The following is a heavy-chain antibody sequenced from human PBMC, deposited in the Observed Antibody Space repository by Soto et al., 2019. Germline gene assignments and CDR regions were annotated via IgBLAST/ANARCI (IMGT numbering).Heavy chain of an antibody. CDR3: ARLSYLGAFDI. CDR1: SGSISSGAYY. CDR2: IYYSGST. J-gene: IGHJ3*02. V-gene: IGHV4-31*03. Sequence: QVQLQESGPGLVKPSQTLSLTCTVSSGSISSGAYYWTWLRQHPGKGLEWLGYIYYSGSTYYNPSLKSRVTISLDTSKTQLSLKLSSVTAADTAVYYCARLSYLGAFDIWGQGTMVTVSS.